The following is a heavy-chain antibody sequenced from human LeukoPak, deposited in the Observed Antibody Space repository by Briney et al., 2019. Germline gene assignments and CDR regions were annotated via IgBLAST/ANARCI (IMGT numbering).Heavy chain of an antibody. CDR3: ARGHSSDSDHHHDY. CDR2: IKQDGGEI. J-gene: IGHJ4*02. CDR1: GFTFIIYW. D-gene: IGHD6-25*01. V-gene: IGHV3-7*05. Sequence: GGSLRLSCAASGFTFIIYWLTWVPQAPGKGLEWVANIKQDGGEIYYVDSVKGRFTISRDNAKNSLYLQMNSLTAEDTAVYYCARGHSSDSDHHHDYWGQGILVIVSS.